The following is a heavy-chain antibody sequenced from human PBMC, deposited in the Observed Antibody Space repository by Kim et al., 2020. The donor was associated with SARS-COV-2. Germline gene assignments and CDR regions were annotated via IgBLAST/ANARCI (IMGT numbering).Heavy chain of an antibody. D-gene: IGHD3-22*01. V-gene: IGHV3-30*18. J-gene: IGHJ3*02. CDR3: AKAWGYYDSSGYYYLDAFDI. CDR2: ISYDGSNK. CDR1: GFTFSSYG. Sequence: GGSLRLSCSASGFTFSSYGMHWVRQAPGKGLEWVAVISYDGSNKYYADSVKGRFTISRDNSKNTLYLQMNSLRAEDTAVYYCAKAWGYYDSSGYYYLDAFDIWGQGTMVTVSS.